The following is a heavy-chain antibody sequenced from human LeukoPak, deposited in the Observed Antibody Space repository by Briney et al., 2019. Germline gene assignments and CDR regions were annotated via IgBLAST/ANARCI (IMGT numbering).Heavy chain of an antibody. D-gene: IGHD5-24*01. J-gene: IGHJ4*02. CDR1: GFTFDDYA. CDR3: ATTRRDGYNYYFDY. CDR2: INSGGSST. Sequence: GGSLRLSCAASGFTFDDYAMHWVRQAPGKGLVWVSRINSGGSSTSYADSVKGRFTISRDNAKNTLYLQMNSLRAEDTAVYYCATTRRDGYNYYFDYWGQGTLVTVSS. V-gene: IGHV3-74*01.